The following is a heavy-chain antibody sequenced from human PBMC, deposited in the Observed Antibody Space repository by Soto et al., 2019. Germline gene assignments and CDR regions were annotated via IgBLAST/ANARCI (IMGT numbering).Heavy chain of an antibody. CDR3: AKGGSGSYSNAFDI. D-gene: IGHD3-10*01. Sequence: SETLSPTCTVSGVSISSSSYYWGGIRQPPGKGLEWIGSIYYSGSTYYNPSLKSRVTISVDTSKNQFSLKLSSVTAADTAVYYCAKGGSGSYSNAFDIWGQGTMVT. J-gene: IGHJ3*02. CDR1: GVSISSSSYY. CDR2: IYYSGST. V-gene: IGHV4-39*01.